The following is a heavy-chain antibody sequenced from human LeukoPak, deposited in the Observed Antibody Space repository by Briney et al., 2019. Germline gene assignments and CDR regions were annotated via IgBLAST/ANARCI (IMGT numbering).Heavy chain of an antibody. Sequence: GGSLRLSCAASGFTFRSYGMHWVRQAPGKGLEWVTFIRYDGSKKYYADSVKGRFTISRDNSKNTLYLQMNSLRAEDTAVYYCAKSRLFGSGRSDAFDIWGQGQWSPSLQ. J-gene: IGHJ3*02. V-gene: IGHV3-30*02. CDR1: GFTFRSYG. D-gene: IGHD3-10*01. CDR3: AKSRLFGSGRSDAFDI. CDR2: IRYDGSKK.